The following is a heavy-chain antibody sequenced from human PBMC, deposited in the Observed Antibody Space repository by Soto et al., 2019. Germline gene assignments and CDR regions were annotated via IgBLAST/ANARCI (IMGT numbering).Heavy chain of an antibody. CDR3: ARLAGYYDFWSGSQGWFDP. V-gene: IGHV4-34*01. CDR2: INHSGST. Sequence: PSETLSLTCAVYGGSFSGYYWSWIRQPPGKGLEWIGEINHSGSTNYNPSLKSRVTISVDTSKNQFSLKLSSVTAADTAVYYCARLAGYYDFWSGSQGWFDPWGQGTLVTVSS. J-gene: IGHJ5*02. CDR1: GGSFSGYY. D-gene: IGHD3-3*01.